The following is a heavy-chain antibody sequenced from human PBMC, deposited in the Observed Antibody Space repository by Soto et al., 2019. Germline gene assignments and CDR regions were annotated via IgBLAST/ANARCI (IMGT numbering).Heavy chain of an antibody. CDR2: IWYDGSNK. CDR1: GVTFSSYG. V-gene: IGHV3-33*01. D-gene: IGHD3-22*01. Sequence: PGGFLRLSCAASGVTFSSYGMHWVRQAPGKGLEWVAVIWYDGSNKYYADSVKGRFTISRDNSKNTLYLQMNSLRAEDTAVYYCARDGHYYDSSGYPDYWGQGTLVTVSS. J-gene: IGHJ4*02. CDR3: ARDGHYYDSSGYPDY.